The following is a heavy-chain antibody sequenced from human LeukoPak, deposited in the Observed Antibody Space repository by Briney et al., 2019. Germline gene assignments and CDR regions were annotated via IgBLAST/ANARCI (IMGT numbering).Heavy chain of an antibody. J-gene: IGHJ3*02. CDR3: AKDGRITMVRGDLDAFDI. D-gene: IGHD3-10*01. CDR1: GFTFSSYG. CDR2: ISYDGSNK. V-gene: IGHV3-30*18. Sequence: GGSLRLSCAASGFTFSSYGMHWVRQAPGKGLEWVAVISYDGSNKYYADSVRGRFTISRDNSKNTLYLQMNSLRAEDTAVYYCAKDGRITMVRGDLDAFDIWGQGTMVTVSS.